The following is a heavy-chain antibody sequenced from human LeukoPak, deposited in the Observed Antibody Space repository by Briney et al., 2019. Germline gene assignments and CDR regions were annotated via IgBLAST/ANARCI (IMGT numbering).Heavy chain of an antibody. Sequence: SETLSLTCTVSGGSIGSYYWSWIRQPPGKGLEWIGYIYTSGSTNYNPSLKSRVTISVDTSKNQFSLKLSSVTAADTAVYYCASTPIIAAPTGNNWFDPWGQGTLVTVSS. CDR1: GGSIGSYY. CDR3: ASTPIIAAPTGNNWFDP. CDR2: IYTSGST. V-gene: IGHV4-4*09. D-gene: IGHD6-6*01. J-gene: IGHJ5*02.